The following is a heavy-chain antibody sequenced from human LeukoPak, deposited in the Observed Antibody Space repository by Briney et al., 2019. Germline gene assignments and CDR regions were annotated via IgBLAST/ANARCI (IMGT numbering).Heavy chain of an antibody. CDR3: AKDRDMYYDFWSGYSPFDY. V-gene: IGHV3-23*01. J-gene: IGHJ4*02. D-gene: IGHD3-3*01. CDR1: GFTFSSYA. CDR2: ISGSGGST. Sequence: GGSLRLSCAASGFTFSSYAMSWVRQAPGKGLEWVSAISGSGGSTYYADSVKGRFTISRDNSKNTLYLQMNSLRAEDTAVYYCAKDRDMYYDFWSGYSPFDYWGQRTLVTVSS.